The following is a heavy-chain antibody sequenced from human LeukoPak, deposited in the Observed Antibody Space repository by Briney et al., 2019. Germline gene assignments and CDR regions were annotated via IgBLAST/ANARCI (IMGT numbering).Heavy chain of an antibody. CDR2: IWYDGSNK. V-gene: IGHV3-33*06. CDR3: AKSSHASSGWYHFDY. CDR1: GFTFSSYG. J-gene: IGHJ4*02. D-gene: IGHD6-19*01. Sequence: GGSLRLSCAASGFTFSSYGMRWVRQAPGKGLEWVAVIWYDGSNKYYADSVKGRFTISRDNSKNTLYLQMNSLRAEDTAVYYCAKSSHASSGWYHFDYWGQGTLVTVSS.